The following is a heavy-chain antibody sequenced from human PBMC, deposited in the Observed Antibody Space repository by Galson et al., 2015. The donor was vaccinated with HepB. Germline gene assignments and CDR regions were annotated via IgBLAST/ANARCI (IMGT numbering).Heavy chain of an antibody. D-gene: IGHD6-13*01. CDR3: ARVSSSSWYEVVAFDF. V-gene: IGHV3-21*01. CDR2: ISGNSKYV. Sequence: SLRLSCAASGFTFNTFTLNWVRQAPGKGLEWVSSISGNSKYVYYIDSVKGRFTISRDYAKNSVYLQMNSLRAEDMALYYCARVSSSSWYEVVAFDFWGQGTTVTVSS. CDR1: GFTFNTFT. J-gene: IGHJ3*01.